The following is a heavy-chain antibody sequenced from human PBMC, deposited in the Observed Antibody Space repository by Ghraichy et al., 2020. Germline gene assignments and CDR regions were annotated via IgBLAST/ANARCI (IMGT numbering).Heavy chain of an antibody. Sequence: GGSLRLSCVASGFTFSSYAMSWVRQAPGKGLEWVSAISGGGGSTFYADSVKGRFNISRDNSRNTLYLQMNSLRAEDTAVYYCAKDQVLRFLEWLPHDAFDIWGQGTMVTVSS. J-gene: IGHJ3*02. CDR1: GFTFSSYA. CDR2: ISGGGGST. CDR3: AKDQVLRFLEWLPHDAFDI. V-gene: IGHV3-23*01. D-gene: IGHD3-3*01.